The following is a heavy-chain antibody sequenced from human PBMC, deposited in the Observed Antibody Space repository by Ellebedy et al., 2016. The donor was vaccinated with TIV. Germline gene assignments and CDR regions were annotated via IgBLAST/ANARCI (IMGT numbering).Heavy chain of an antibody. CDR3: AVIAVATDY. CDR1: GFPFSSFG. V-gene: IGHV3-30*02. J-gene: IGHJ4*02. CDR2: IRYDGSNR. Sequence: PGGSLRLSCAASGFPFSSFGMHWVRQAPGKGREWVAFIRYDGSNRDYADSVKGRFTISRDNSKNTLYLQMNSLRTEDTAVYYCAVIAVATDYWGQGTLVTVSS. D-gene: IGHD6-19*01.